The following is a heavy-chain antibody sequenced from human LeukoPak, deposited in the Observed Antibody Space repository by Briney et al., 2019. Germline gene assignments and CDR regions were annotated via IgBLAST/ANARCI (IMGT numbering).Heavy chain of an antibody. CDR1: GFTFSDYY. CDR3: ARRYSNSFDY. Sequence: GGSLRLSCAASGFTFSDYYMTWIRQAPGKGLEWVSYISNSGGTIYYTDSVKGRFTISRDNAKDSLYLQMNSLRAEDTAVYYCARRYSNSFDYWGQGTRVTVSS. J-gene: IGHJ4*02. CDR2: ISNSGGTI. D-gene: IGHD4-11*01. V-gene: IGHV3-11*01.